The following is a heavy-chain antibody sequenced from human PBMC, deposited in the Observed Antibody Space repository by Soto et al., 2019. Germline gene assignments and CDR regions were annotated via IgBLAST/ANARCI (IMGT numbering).Heavy chain of an antibody. J-gene: IGHJ6*02. D-gene: IGHD1-26*01. CDR3: ARDQFYSGSYYLYYYYYGMDV. CDR1: GFTFSSYA. V-gene: IGHV3-30-3*01. Sequence: AGGALRLPCAASGFTFSSYAMHWVRQAPGKGLEWVAVISYDGSNKYYADSVKGRFTISRDNSKNTLYLQMNSLRAEDTAVYYCARDQFYSGSYYLYYYYYGMDVWGQGTTVTVSS. CDR2: ISYDGSNK.